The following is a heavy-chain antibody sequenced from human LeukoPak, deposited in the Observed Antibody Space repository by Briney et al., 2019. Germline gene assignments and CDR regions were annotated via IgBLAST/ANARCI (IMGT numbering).Heavy chain of an antibody. J-gene: IGHJ4*02. CDR1: GFTFSTYP. CDR3: ARVHDTTGYYHYFDS. V-gene: IGHV3-30*04. D-gene: IGHD3-9*01. CDR2: ISYHGSNE. Sequence: GGSLRLFCEASGFTFSTYPMHWVRQAPDKGLVWVAMISYHGSNEYYADSVKGRFTISRDNSKNTLYPQMNNPRVEDTAIYYCARVHDTTGYYHYFDSWGQGTLVTVSS.